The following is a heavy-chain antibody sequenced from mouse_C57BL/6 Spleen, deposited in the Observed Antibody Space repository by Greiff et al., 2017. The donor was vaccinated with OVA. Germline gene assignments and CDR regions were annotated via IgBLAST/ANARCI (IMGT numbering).Heavy chain of an antibody. V-gene: IGHV5-4*01. CDR3: AREGGYDYDGAMDY. D-gene: IGHD2-4*01. J-gene: IGHJ4*01. Sequence: EVKLVESGGGLVKPGGSLKLSCAASGFTFSSYAMSWVRQTPEKRLEWVATISDGGSYTYYPDNVKGRFTISRDNAKNNLYLQMSHLKSEDTAMYYCAREGGYDYDGAMDYWGQGTSVTVSS. CDR1: GFTFSSYA. CDR2: ISDGGSYT.